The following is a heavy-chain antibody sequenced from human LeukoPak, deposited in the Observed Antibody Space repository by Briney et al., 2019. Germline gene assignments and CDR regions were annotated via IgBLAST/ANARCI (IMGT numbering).Heavy chain of an antibody. CDR3: ARVRAVASTPPDY. CDR1: GYSISSNYH. Sequence: SETLSLTCTVSGYSISSNYHWGWIRQPPGKGLEWIATIYHSGSTYYNPSLKSRVTISVDTSKNQFSLKMRSVTAADTAVYYCARVRAVASTPPDYWGQGTLVTVSS. V-gene: IGHV4-38-2*02. CDR2: IYHSGST. J-gene: IGHJ4*02. D-gene: IGHD6-19*01.